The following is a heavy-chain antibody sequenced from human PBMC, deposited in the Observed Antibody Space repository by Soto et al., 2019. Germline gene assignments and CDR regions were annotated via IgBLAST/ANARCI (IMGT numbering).Heavy chain of an antibody. CDR1: GGTFSTSL. CDR2: IIPIFGTP. D-gene: IGHD3-22*01. J-gene: IGHJ4*02. Sequence: QVQLVQSGAEVKKPGSSVIVSCKASGGTFSTSLISWVRQAPGQGLEWMGGIIPIFGTPNYAQKFQGRVTITADESTSTVYMELNSLRSEDTAMYYCARGYTDYDDHSSYFDSCGQGTQVTGSS. V-gene: IGHV1-69*01. CDR3: ARGYTDYDDHSSYFDS.